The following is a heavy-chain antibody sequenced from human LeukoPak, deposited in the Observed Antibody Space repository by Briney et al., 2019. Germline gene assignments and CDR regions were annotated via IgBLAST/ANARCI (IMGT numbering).Heavy chain of an antibody. V-gene: IGHV3-23*01. CDR2: ISGSGGST. Sequence: GGSLRLSCAASGFTFSSYAMSWVRQAPGKGLEWVSAISGSGGSTYHADSVKGRFTISRDNSKNTLYLQMNSLRAEGTAVYYCAKVVFGVVYYFDYWGQGTLVTVSS. D-gene: IGHD3-3*01. CDR1: GFTFSSYA. J-gene: IGHJ4*02. CDR3: AKVVFGVVYYFDY.